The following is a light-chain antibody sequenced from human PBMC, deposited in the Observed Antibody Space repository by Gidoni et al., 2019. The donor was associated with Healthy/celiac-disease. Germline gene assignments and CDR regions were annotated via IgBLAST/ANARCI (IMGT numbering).Light chain of an antibody. CDR3: AAWDDSLSGHWV. Sequence: QSLLTQPPSASGTPGQRVTISCSGSSSNIGSNYVYWYQQLPGTAPKLLIYRNNQRPSGGPDRFSGSKSGTSASLASSGLRSEDEADYYCAAWDDSLSGHWVFGGGTKLTVL. V-gene: IGLV1-47*01. J-gene: IGLJ3*02. CDR1: SSNIGSNY. CDR2: RNN.